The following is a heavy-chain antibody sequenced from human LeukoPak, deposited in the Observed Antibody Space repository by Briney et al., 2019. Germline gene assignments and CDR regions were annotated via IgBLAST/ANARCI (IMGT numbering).Heavy chain of an antibody. J-gene: IGHJ4*02. V-gene: IGHV5-51*01. CDR1: GYSFSTYW. D-gene: IGHD3-10*01. CDR3: ARRSNSGSYSDYFDY. CDR2: IYPGDPDT. Sequence: GESLKISCKGSGYSFSTYWIGWVRQMPGKGLEWMGIIYPGDPDTRYSPSFQGQVTMSADKSISTAYLQWSSLKASDTAMYYCARRSNSGSYSDYFDYWGQGTLVTVSS.